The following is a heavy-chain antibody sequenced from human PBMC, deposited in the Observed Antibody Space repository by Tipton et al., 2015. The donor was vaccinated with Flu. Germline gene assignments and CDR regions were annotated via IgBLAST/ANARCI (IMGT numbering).Heavy chain of an antibody. CDR1: GDSISSYY. Sequence: TLSLTCTVSGDSISSYYWSWIRQPPGKGLEWIGYSHYSGSTNYNPSLKSLATISVDTSKNHLSLKLSSVTAADTAVYYCARHRRPSSWDFDYWGQGSLVTVSS. J-gene: IGHJ4*02. V-gene: IGHV4-59*08. D-gene: IGHD6-13*01. CDR3: ARHRRPSSWDFDY. CDR2: SHYSGST.